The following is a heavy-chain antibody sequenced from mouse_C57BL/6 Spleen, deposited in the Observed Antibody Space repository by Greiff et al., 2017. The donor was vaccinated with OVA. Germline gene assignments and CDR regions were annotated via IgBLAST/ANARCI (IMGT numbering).Heavy chain of an antibody. V-gene: IGHV14-2*01. Sequence: VQLQQSGAELVKPGASVKLSCTASGFNIKDYYMHWVKQRTEQGLEWIGRIDPEDGETKYAPKFQGKATITADTSSNTAYLQLSSLTSEDTAVYYCASPMFITTVVAPLPCWGQGTLVTVSA. CDR3: ASPMFITTVVAPLPC. J-gene: IGHJ3*01. CDR2: IDPEDGET. CDR1: GFNIKDYY. D-gene: IGHD1-1*01.